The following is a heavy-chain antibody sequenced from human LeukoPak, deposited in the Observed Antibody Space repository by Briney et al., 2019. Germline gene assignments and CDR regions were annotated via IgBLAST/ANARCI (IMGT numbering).Heavy chain of an antibody. CDR1: GGSISPYY. J-gene: IGHJ4*02. CDR2: IFYNGNT. D-gene: IGHD3-10*01. V-gene: IGHV4-59*01. Sequence: PSETLSLTCTVSGGSISPYYWSWVRQPPGKGLEWIAYIFYNGNTNYNPSLKSRVTISLDTSKKQVSLKVSSVTAADTAVYYCAREGYYGSGGDYWGQGTLVTVSS. CDR3: AREGYYGSGGDY.